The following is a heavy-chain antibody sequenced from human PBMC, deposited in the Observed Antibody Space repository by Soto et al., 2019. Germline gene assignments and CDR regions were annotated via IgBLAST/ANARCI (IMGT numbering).Heavy chain of an antibody. CDR2: IIPIFGTA. CDR3: ARGRTLWFGEKGGMDV. J-gene: IGHJ6*02. D-gene: IGHD3-10*01. Sequence: QVQLVQSGAEVKKPGSSVKVSCKASGGTFSSYAISWVRQAPGQGLEWMGGIIPIFGTANYAQKFQGRVTITADESTSTAYMELSSLRSEDTAVYYCARGRTLWFGEKGGMDVWGQGTTVTVSS. V-gene: IGHV1-69*01. CDR1: GGTFSSYA.